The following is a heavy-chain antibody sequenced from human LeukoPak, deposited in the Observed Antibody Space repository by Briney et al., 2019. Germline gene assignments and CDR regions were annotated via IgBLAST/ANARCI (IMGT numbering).Heavy chain of an antibody. CDR1: GVSISSSSYY. V-gene: IGHV4-39*07. D-gene: IGHD6-13*01. Sequence: SETLSLTCTVSGVSISSSSYYWGWIRQPPGKGLEWIGSIYYSGSTYYNPSLKSRVTISVDTSKNQFSLKLSSVTAADTAVYYCARTVGAAAATNWFDPWGQGTLVTVSS. J-gene: IGHJ5*02. CDR2: IYYSGST. CDR3: ARTVGAAAATNWFDP.